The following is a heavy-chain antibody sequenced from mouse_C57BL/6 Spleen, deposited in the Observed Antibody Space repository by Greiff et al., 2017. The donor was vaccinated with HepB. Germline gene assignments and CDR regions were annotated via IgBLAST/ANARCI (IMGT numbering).Heavy chain of an antibody. Sequence: VQLQQSGAELVRPGSSVKLSCKASGYTFTSYWMDWVKQRPGQGLEWIGNIYPSDSETHYNQKFKDKATLTVDKSSSTAYMQLSSLTSEDSAVYYCARGYDYERFAYWGQGTLVTVSA. D-gene: IGHD2-4*01. J-gene: IGHJ3*01. CDR1: GYTFTSYW. CDR2: IYPSDSET. CDR3: ARGYDYERFAY. V-gene: IGHV1-61*01.